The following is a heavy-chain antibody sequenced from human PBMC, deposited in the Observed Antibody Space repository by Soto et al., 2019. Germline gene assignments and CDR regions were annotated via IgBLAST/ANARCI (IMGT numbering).Heavy chain of an antibody. CDR1: GFTFSSYG. V-gene: IGHV3-30*18. CDR3: AKDTSELTDIVVVPAAIRPPGY. D-gene: IGHD2-2*01. CDR2: ISYDGSNK. Sequence: GGSLRLSCAASGFTFSSYGMHWVRQAPGKGLEWVAVISYDGSNKYYADSVKGRFTISRDNSKNTLYLQMNSLRAEDTAVYYCAKDTSELTDIVVVPAAIRPPGYWGQGTLVTVSS. J-gene: IGHJ4*02.